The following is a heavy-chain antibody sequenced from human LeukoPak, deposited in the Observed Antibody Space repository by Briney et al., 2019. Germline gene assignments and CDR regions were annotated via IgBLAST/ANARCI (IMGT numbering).Heavy chain of an antibody. Sequence: GGSLRLSCAASGFTFSDYAMHWVRQAPGKGLEWVAVMSKDGSDKYYPGSVRGRFTISRDNSKNTIYLQVDSLRAEDTAIYYCARDYWWNYDYWGQGTLVTVSS. V-gene: IGHV3-30-3*01. CDR3: ARDYWWNYDY. D-gene: IGHD1-7*01. J-gene: IGHJ4*02. CDR2: MSKDGSDK. CDR1: GFTFSDYA.